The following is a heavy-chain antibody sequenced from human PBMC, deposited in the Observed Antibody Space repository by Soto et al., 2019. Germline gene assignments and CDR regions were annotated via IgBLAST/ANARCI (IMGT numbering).Heavy chain of an antibody. Sequence: GGSLRPSCTASGFTFGDYAMSWFRQAPGKGLEWVGFIRSKAYGGTTEYAASVKGRFTISRDDSKSIAYLQMNSLKTEDTAVYYCTRDRSVVVIATHFDYWGQGTLVTVSS. CDR3: TRDRSVVVIATHFDY. CDR2: IRSKAYGGTT. V-gene: IGHV3-49*03. CDR1: GFTFGDYA. J-gene: IGHJ4*02. D-gene: IGHD2-21*01.